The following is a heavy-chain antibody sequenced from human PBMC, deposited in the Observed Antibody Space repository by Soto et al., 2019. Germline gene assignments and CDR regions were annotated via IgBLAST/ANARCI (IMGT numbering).Heavy chain of an antibody. CDR3: ARDPWGSGSPYGMDV. CDR2: IYSGGST. J-gene: IGHJ6*02. V-gene: IGHV3-53*01. Sequence: GGSLRLSCAASGFTVSSNYMSWVRQAPGKGLEWVSVIYSGGSTYYADSVKGRFTISSDNSKNTLYLQMNSLNAEDTAVYYCARDPWGSGSPYGMDVWGQGTTVTVSS. CDR1: GFTVSSNY. D-gene: IGHD3-10*01.